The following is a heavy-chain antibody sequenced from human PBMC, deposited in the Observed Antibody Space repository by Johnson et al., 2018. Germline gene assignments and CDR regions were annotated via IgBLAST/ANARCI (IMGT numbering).Heavy chain of an antibody. J-gene: IGHJ3*02. V-gene: IGHV3-7*01. CDR1: GFSLSSYW. CDR2: IKQDGSER. Sequence: VQLVQSGGGVVQPGGSLRLSCAASGFSLSSYWMSWVRQAPGKGLEWVANIKQDGSERCYGALVKGRFPISRDTAKYSLVLQMNTLRAEDTAVYYCVREKYYNIDHDDFDIWGQGTMVTVSS. CDR3: VREKYYNIDHDDFDI. D-gene: IGHD2/OR15-2a*01.